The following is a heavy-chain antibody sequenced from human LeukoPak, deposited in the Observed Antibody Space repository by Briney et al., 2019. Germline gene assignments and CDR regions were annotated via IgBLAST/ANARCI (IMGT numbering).Heavy chain of an antibody. CDR2: INHSGST. CDR1: GGSFSGYY. J-gene: IGHJ4*02. V-gene: IGHV4-34*01. Sequence: SETLSLTCAVYGGSFSGYYWSWIRQPPGKGLEWIGEINHSGSTNYNPSLKSRVTISVDTSKNQFSLKLSSVTAADTAVYYCARGQGDDYDILSWGQGTLVTVSS. CDR3: ARGQGDDYDILS. D-gene: IGHD3-9*01.